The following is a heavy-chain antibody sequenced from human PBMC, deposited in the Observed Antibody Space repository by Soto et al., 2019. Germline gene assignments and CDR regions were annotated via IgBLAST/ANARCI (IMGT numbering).Heavy chain of an antibody. Sequence: QITLKESGPTLVKPTQTLTLTCTFSGFSLSTSGVGVGWIRQPPGKALEWLALISWADDKRYSPSLKSRLTITKDPYKNQVVPTITNMDPVDTATYYCAHSVPYGDYEIAWFDYWGQGTLGNVSS. CDR1: GFSLSTSGVG. V-gene: IGHV2-5*02. D-gene: IGHD4-17*01. CDR3: AHSVPYGDYEIAWFDY. CDR2: ISWADDK. J-gene: IGHJ4*02.